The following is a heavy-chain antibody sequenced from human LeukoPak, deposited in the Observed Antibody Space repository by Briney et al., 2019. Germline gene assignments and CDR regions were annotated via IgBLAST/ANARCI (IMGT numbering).Heavy chain of an antibody. CDR2: ISGSGGST. V-gene: IGHV3-23*01. J-gene: IGHJ3*02. CDR3: AKDKGYYYDSSGHDAFDI. Sequence: GGSLRLSCAASGFTFSSYAMSWVRQAPGKGLEWVSAISGSGGSTYYADSVKGRFTISRDNSKNTLYLQMNSLRAEDTAVYYCAKDKGYYYDSSGHDAFDIWGQGTMVTVPS. CDR1: GFTFSSYA. D-gene: IGHD3-22*01.